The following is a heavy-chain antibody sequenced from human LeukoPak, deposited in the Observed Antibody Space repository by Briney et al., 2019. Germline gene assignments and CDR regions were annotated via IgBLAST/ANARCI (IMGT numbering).Heavy chain of an antibody. V-gene: IGHV3-21*01. CDR2: ISSSSSYI. CDR1: GFTFSSYS. CDR3: ARVVAADSSGSYYPYYYMDV. Sequence: PGGSLRLSCAASGFTFSSYSMNWVRQAPGKGLEWVSSISSSSSYIYYADSVKGRFTISRDNAKNSLYLQMNSLRAEDTAVYYCARVVAADSSGSYYPYYYMDVWGKGTTVTVSS. J-gene: IGHJ6*03. D-gene: IGHD3-22*01.